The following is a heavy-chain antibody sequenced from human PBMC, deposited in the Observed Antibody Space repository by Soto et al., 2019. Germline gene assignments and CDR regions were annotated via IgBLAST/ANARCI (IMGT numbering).Heavy chain of an antibody. D-gene: IGHD6-13*01. CDR3: ARGGQARIPAAGTPY. J-gene: IGHJ4*02. CDR2: MNPNSDNP. CDR1: GYTFTSYD. V-gene: IGHV1-8*01. Sequence: QVQLVQSGAEVKKPGASVKVSCKASGYTFTSYDINWVRQATGQGLEWMGWMNPNSDNPGYAQKSQGRVTMTRNTSISTAYMELSSLRSEDTAVFYCARGGQARIPAAGTPYWGQGTLVTVSS.